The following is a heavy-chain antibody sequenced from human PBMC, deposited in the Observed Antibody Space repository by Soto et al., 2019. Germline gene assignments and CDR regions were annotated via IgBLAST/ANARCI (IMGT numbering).Heavy chain of an antibody. D-gene: IGHD6-19*01. Sequence: ESGGGLVQPGGSLRLSCVGSGFFFSSYTMTWVRQAPGKGLEWVSSFSATSENTYYADSVRGRFTISRDNSKNTLFLQMNRLTAEDTAMYYCAKARDQQWVRLPFDYWGQGILVIVSS. CDR2: FSATSENT. CDR1: GFFFSSYT. V-gene: IGHV3-23*01. CDR3: AKARDQQWVRLPFDY. J-gene: IGHJ4*02.